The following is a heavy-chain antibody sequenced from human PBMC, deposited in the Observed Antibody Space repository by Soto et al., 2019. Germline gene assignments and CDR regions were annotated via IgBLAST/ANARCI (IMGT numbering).Heavy chain of an antibody. CDR2: ICSSGST. D-gene: IGHD5-12*01. CDR3: ASEGSYSAYNLVHGIQFWSFDF. V-gene: IGHV4-4*07. J-gene: IGHJ4*02. CDR1: GCSINSFY. Sequence: SETLSLTCTVSGCSINSFYWSWVRQPAGKGLEWIGRICSSGSTSFHPSLEGRVAMSVDTSKNHFSLHLSSVTAADMAVYYCASEGSYSAYNLVHGIQFWSFDFWGQGALVTVSS.